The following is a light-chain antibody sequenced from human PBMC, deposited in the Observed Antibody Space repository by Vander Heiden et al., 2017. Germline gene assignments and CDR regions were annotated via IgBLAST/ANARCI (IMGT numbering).Light chain of an antibody. CDR2: DDS. Sequence: SYVLPQPPSLSVAPGQTARSPRGGNNLGSKSVHWHQKKPGEAAVLIVYDDSDRSSGIAERFAGCKSGTTATLTISGVEAGDEADYSGQVWDSSSDHGVFGGGTKLTVL. J-gene: IGLJ2*01. CDR1: NLGSKS. V-gene: IGLV3-21*02. CDR3: QVWDSSSDHGV.